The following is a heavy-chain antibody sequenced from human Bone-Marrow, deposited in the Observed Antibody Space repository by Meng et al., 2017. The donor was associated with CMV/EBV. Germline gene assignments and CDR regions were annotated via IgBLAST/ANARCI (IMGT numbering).Heavy chain of an antibody. D-gene: IGHD2-2*02. V-gene: IGHV4-34*01. J-gene: IGHJ5*02. CDR2: INHSGST. Sequence: SETLSLTCTVSGGSISSYYWSWIRQPPGKGLEWIGEINHSGSTNYNPSLKSRVTISVDTSKNQFSLKLSSVTAADTAVYYCARGRRGSIVVVPAAIGHNWFDPWGQGTLVTVSS. CDR3: ARGRRGSIVVVPAAIGHNWFDP. CDR1: GGSISSYY.